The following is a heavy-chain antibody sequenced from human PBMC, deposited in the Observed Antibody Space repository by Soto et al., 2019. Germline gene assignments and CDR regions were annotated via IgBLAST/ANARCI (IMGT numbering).Heavy chain of an antibody. CDR1: GGTFSSYT. V-gene: IGHV1-69*02. CDR2: IIPILGIA. CDR3: ASSGWYGFDFDY. D-gene: IGHD6-19*01. J-gene: IGHJ4*02. Sequence: SVKVSCKASGGTFSSYTISWVRQAPGQGLEWMGRIIPILGIANYAQKFQGRVTITADKSTSTAYMELSSLRSEDTAVYYCASSGWYGFDFDYWGQGTLVTVSS.